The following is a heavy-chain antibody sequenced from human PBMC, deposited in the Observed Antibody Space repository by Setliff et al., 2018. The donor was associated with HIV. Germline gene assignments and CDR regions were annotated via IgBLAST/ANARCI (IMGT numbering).Heavy chain of an antibody. CDR1: GYTFTSYW. Sequence: PGASLKISCKGSGYTFTSYWIGWVRQMPGKGLAWMGIIYPGDSDTRYSPSFQGRVTISADKSINTAYLQWSSLQASDTAMYYCARRASKASLDYWGQGTLVTVSS. CDR3: ARRASKASLDY. J-gene: IGHJ4*02. V-gene: IGHV5-51*01. CDR2: IYPGDSDT.